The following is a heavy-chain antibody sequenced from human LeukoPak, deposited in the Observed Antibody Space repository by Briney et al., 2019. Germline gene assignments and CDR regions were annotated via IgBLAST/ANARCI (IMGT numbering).Heavy chain of an antibody. V-gene: IGHV3-23*01. J-gene: IGHJ3*01. CDR1: GFIFSTCA. Sequence: GGSLRLSCTASGFIFSTCAMSWVRQAPGKGLEWVSAISGSGGSTYYADSVKGRFTISRDNFNHTLSLQMNSLRVEDTAIYYCVKDIQLSTWGLGTMVTVSS. D-gene: IGHD5-24*01. CDR3: VKDIQLST. CDR2: ISGSGGST.